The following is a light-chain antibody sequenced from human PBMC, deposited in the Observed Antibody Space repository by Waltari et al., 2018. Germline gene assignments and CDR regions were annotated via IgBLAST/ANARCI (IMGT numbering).Light chain of an antibody. CDR1: SSTIGAGYC. J-gene: IGLJ2*01. V-gene: IGLV1-40*01. CDR2: DNI. CDR3: QSYDSSLSGEV. Sequence: QSVLTQPPSVSGAPGLRVTISCTGSSSTIGAGYCSHRYQQFPGTVPKLLIYDNINRPSGVPDRFSGSKSGTSASLAITGLQAEDEADYYCQSYDSSLSGEVFGGGTKLIVL.